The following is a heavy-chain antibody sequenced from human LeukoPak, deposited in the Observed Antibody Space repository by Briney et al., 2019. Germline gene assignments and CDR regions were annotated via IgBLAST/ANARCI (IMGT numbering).Heavy chain of an antibody. J-gene: IGHJ6*03. V-gene: IGHV1-8*03. Sequence: ASVKVSCKASGGTFSSYAISWVRQAPGQGLEWMGWMNPNSGNTGYAQKFQGRVTITRNTSISTAYMELSSLRSEDTAVYYCARGRGLTTVTHYYYYYYMDVWGKGTTVTVSS. D-gene: IGHD4-17*01. CDR1: GGTFSSYA. CDR2: MNPNSGNT. CDR3: ARGRGLTTVTHYYYYYYMDV.